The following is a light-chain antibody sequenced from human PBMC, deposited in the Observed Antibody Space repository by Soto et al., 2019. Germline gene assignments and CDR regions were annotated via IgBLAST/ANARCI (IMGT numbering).Light chain of an antibody. CDR2: SNN. J-gene: IGLJ2*01. CDR1: SSNIGSNT. Sequence: QSVLTQPPSASGTPGQRVTISCSGSSSNIGSNTVNWYQQLPGTAPKLLIYSNNQRPSGVPDRLSGSKSGTSASRAISGLQSEDDSDYYCAAWDDSLNGVVFGGGTTLTVL. CDR3: AAWDDSLNGVV. V-gene: IGLV1-44*01.